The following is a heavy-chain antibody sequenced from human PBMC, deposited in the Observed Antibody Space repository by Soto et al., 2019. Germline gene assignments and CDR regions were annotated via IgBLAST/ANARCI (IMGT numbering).Heavy chain of an antibody. Sequence: SETLSLTCTVSDGSISNFYWSWIRQPPGKGLEWIGYISSSGNTNYNPSLKSRVSISVDTSKNQFSLNLTSVTAADTAVYYCARAPMVLTRSYFDSWGQGTPVT. J-gene: IGHJ4*02. V-gene: IGHV4-59*01. CDR1: DGSISNFY. CDR3: ARAPMVLTRSYFDS. CDR2: ISSSGNT. D-gene: IGHD3-22*01.